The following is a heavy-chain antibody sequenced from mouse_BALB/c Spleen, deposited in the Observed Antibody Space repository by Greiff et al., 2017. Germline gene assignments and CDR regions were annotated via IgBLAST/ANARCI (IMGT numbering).Heavy chain of an antibody. CDR2: ISTYYGDA. CDR3: ARTITTVVAPYAMDY. J-gene: IGHJ4*01. D-gene: IGHD1-1*01. V-gene: IGHV1S137*01. Sequence: VKLMESGAELVRPGVSVKISCKGSGYTFTDYAMHWVKQSHAKSLEWIGVISTYYGDASYNQKFKGKATMTVDKSSSTAYMELARLTSEDSAIYYCARTITTVVAPYAMDYWGQGTSVTVSS. CDR1: GYTFTDYA.